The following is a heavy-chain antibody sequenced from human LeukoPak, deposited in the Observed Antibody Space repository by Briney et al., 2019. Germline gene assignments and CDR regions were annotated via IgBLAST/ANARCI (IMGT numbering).Heavy chain of an antibody. CDR1: GFTFDDYA. Sequence: PGGSLRLSCAVSGFTFDDYAMHWVRQVPGKGLEWVSGISGSGGSTYYADSVKGRFTISRDNSKNTLYLQMGSLRAEDMAVYYCARVAARYYYYYMDVWGKGTTVTVSS. CDR2: ISGSGGST. J-gene: IGHJ6*03. D-gene: IGHD6-6*01. CDR3: ARVAARYYYYYMDV. V-gene: IGHV3-23*01.